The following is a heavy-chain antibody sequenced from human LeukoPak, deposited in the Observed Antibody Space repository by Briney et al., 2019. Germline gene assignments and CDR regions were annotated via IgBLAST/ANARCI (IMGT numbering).Heavy chain of an antibody. CDR2: IWYDGSNK. CDR1: GFTFSSYG. CDR3: AKTDLLDYADY. Sequence: PGGSLRLSCAASGFTFSSYGMHWVRQAPGKGLEWVAVIWYDGSNKYYADSVKGRFTISRDNSKNTLYLQMNSLRAEDTAVYYCAKTDLLDYADYWGQGTLVIVSS. V-gene: IGHV3-33*06. D-gene: IGHD2-21*01. J-gene: IGHJ4*02.